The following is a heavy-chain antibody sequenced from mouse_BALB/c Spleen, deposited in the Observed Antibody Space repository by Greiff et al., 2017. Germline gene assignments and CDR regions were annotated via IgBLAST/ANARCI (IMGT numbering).Heavy chain of an antibody. Sequence: QVQLKESGPGLVAPSQSLSITCTVSGFSLSSYSVPWVRQPPGKGLEWLGMIWGGGSTDYNSALISRRSSSKDNSTDQVFLKMNSLQTDDPAMYYCARNAIDGSSYGGFYFDYWGQGTTLTVSS. CDR2: IWGGGST. D-gene: IGHD1-1*01. CDR3: ARNAIDGSSYGGFYFDY. J-gene: IGHJ2*01. V-gene: IGHV2-6-4*01. CDR1: GFSLSSYS.